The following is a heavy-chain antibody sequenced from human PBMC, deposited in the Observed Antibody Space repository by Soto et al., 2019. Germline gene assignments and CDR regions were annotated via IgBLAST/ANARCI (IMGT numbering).Heavy chain of an antibody. CDR2: ISAYNGNT. CDR3: ARSIGYCSSTSCPDAFDI. CDR1: GYTFTSYG. J-gene: IGHJ3*02. D-gene: IGHD2-2*01. V-gene: IGHV1-18*01. Sequence: GASVKVSCKASGYTFTSYGISWVRQAPGQGLERMGWISAYNGNTNYAQKLQGRVTMTTDTSTSTAYMELRSLRSDDTAVYYCARSIGYCSSTSCPDAFDIWGQGTMVTVSS.